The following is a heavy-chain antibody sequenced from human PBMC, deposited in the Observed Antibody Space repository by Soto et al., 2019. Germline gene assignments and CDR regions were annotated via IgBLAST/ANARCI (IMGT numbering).Heavy chain of an antibody. J-gene: IGHJ5*02. CDR3: AKDLDAYNWNTGGWFDP. CDR2: ISYDATKK. Sequence: QEHLVESGGGVVQPGKSLTLSCVASGLTFSGFGIHWVRQAPGKGLEWVAVISYDATKKYYADAVKGRFTISRDDAKNTVSLEMKNLRIEDTGVYHCAKDLDAYNWNTGGWFDPWGQGTLVSVSS. CDR1: GLTFSGFG. D-gene: IGHD1-20*01. V-gene: IGHV3-30*18.